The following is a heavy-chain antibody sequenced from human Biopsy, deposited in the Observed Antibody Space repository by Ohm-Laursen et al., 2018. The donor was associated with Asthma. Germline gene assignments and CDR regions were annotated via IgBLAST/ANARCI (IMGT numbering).Heavy chain of an antibody. CDR3: ARGPNYHGSGRAPIGMDV. CDR2: TYFPGSN. V-gene: IGHV4-61*01. J-gene: IGHJ6*02. Sequence: SDTLSLTCTVPGGSVSTGSYYWSWIRQPPGKGLEWLGFTYFPGSNNYNPSLKSRVSISVGPSTNQFSLRLNSVTAAATAVYYCARGPNYHGSGRAPIGMDVWGQGTTVTVSS. CDR1: GGSVSTGSYY. D-gene: IGHD3-10*01.